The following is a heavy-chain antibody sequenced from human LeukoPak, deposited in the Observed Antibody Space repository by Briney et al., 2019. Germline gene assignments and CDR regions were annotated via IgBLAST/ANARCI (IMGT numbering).Heavy chain of an antibody. CDR1: GFTFDDYA. V-gene: IGHV3-23*01. J-gene: IGHJ4*02. Sequence: PGGSLRLSCAASGFTFDDYAMHWVRQAPGKGLEWVSGISGSGGSTYYADSVKGRFTISRDNSKNTLYLQMNSLRAEDTAVYYCALAGGTAVAGRFDYWGQGTLVTVSS. D-gene: IGHD6-19*01. CDR2: ISGSGGST. CDR3: ALAGGTAVAGRFDY.